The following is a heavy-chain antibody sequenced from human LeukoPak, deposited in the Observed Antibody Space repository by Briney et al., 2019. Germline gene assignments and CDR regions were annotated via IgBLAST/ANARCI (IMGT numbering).Heavy chain of an antibody. CDR1: GGSISSYY. J-gene: IGHJ4*02. V-gene: IGHV4-59*01. D-gene: IGHD5-18*01. CDR2: IYYSGST. Sequence: PSETLSLTCTVSGGSISSYYWSWIRQPPGKGLEWIGYIYYSGSTNYNPSLKSRVTISVDTSKNQFSLKLSSVTAGDTAVYYCARGKSYGPYFDYWGQGTLVTVSS. CDR3: ARGKSYGPYFDY.